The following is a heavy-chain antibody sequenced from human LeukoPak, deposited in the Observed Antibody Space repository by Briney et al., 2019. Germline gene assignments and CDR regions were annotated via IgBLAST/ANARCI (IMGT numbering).Heavy chain of an antibody. V-gene: IGHV3-30*02. Sequence: GGSLRLSCAASGFTFNNFGMHWVRQAPGKGLEWVSFIGYEGVHKYYADSVEGRFTISKDNSKATLYLQMNSLRPEDTAVYYCAKDLHGGYSSDYWGQGTLVTVFS. D-gene: IGHD4-23*01. CDR3: AKDLHGGYSSDY. J-gene: IGHJ4*02. CDR2: IGYEGVHK. CDR1: GFTFNNFG.